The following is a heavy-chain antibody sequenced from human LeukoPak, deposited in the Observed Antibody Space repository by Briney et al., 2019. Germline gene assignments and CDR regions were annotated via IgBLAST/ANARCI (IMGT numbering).Heavy chain of an antibody. CDR3: ARDLDIVVVAAALRHYGLDV. D-gene: IGHD2-15*01. CDR1: GYTFTSSG. V-gene: IGHV1-18*01. Sequence: ASVKVSCKASGYTFTSSGISWVRQAPGQGLEWMGWISAYNGNTHYVQNLQGRVTMTTDTSTSTVYMELRSLRSDDTAVYYCARDLDIVVVAAALRHYGLDVWGQGTTVTVSS. J-gene: IGHJ6*02. CDR2: ISAYNGNT.